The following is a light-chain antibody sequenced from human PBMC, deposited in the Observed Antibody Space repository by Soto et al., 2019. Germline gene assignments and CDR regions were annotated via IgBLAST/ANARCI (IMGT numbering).Light chain of an antibody. Sequence: QSALTQPASVSGSPGQSITISCTGTSSDVGGYNYVSWCQQHPGKAPKLMIYDVSNRPSGVSNRFSGSKSGNTASLTISGLQAEDEADCYCSSYTSSSTYVFGTGTKVTVL. CDR3: SSYTSSSTYV. CDR2: DVS. J-gene: IGLJ1*01. CDR1: SSDVGGYNY. V-gene: IGLV2-14*01.